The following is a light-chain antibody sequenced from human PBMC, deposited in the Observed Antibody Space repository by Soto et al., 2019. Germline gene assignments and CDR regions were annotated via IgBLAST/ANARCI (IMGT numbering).Light chain of an antibody. Sequence: EIVLTQSPGTLSLSPGDGATLSCRASQSVSSGYLAWYQQKPGQAPRLLIYGASRRATGIPDRFSGSGSGTDFTLTISRLEPEDFALYYCQHYGDSPSFGGGTKVEMK. J-gene: IGKJ4*01. V-gene: IGKV3-20*01. CDR1: QSVSSGY. CDR2: GAS. CDR3: QHYGDSPS.